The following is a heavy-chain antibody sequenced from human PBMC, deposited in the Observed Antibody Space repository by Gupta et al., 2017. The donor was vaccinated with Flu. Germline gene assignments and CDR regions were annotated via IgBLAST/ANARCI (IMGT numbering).Heavy chain of an antibody. CDR1: GCSISSYY. D-gene: IGHD6-13*01. CDR2: IYYSGST. V-gene: IGHV4-59*08. CDR3: ARHALGGSSWYPYYVDY. Sequence: QVQLQESGPGLVKPSETLSLTCTVSGCSISSYYWSWIRQPPGKGLEWIGYIYYSGSTNYNPSLKSRVTISVDTSKNQFSRKLSSVTAADTDVYYCARHALGGSSWYPYYVDYWGQGTLVTVSS. J-gene: IGHJ4*02.